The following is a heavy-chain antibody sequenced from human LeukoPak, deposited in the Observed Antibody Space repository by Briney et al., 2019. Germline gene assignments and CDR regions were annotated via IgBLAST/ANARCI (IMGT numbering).Heavy chain of an antibody. J-gene: IGHJ3*02. CDR2: ISSSSSCI. Sequence: GGSLRLSCAASGFTFSSYSMNWVRQAPGKGLEWVSSISSSSSCIYYADSVKGRFTISRDNAKNSLYLQMNSLRAEDTAVYYCAVNYCSSTSCYVDAFDIWGQGTMVTVSS. V-gene: IGHV3-21*01. CDR1: GFTFSSYS. CDR3: AVNYCSSTSCYVDAFDI. D-gene: IGHD2-2*01.